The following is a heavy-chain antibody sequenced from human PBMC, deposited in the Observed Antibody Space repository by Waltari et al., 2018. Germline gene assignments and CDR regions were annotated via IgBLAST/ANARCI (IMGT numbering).Heavy chain of an antibody. CDR3: TTGGVKGPHDAFDI. J-gene: IGHJ3*02. Sequence: VQLVDSGGGLVKPGGSLRLSCAASGFTFSRAWMSWVRQAPGKGLEWVGRIKSKTDGGTTDYAAPVKGRFTISRDDSKNTLYLQMNSLKTEDTAVYYCTTGGVKGPHDAFDIWGQGTMVTVSS. V-gene: IGHV3-15*01. D-gene: IGHD2-8*01. CDR2: IKSKTDGGTT. CDR1: GFTFSRAW.